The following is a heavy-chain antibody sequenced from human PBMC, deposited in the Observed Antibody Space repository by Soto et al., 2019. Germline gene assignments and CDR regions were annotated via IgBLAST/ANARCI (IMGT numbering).Heavy chain of an antibody. D-gene: IGHD2-15*01. Sequence: GASVKVSCKASGGTFSSYAISWVRQAPGQGLEWMGGIIPIFGTANYAQKFQGRVTITADKSTSTAYMELSSLRSEDTAVYYCARALEVVAATYYYYYGMDVWGQGTTVTVSS. CDR1: GGTFSSYA. V-gene: IGHV1-69*06. CDR3: ARALEVVAATYYYYYGMDV. CDR2: IIPIFGTA. J-gene: IGHJ6*02.